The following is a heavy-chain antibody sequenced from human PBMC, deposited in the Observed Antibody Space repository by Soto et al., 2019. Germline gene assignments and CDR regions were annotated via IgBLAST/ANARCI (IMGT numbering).Heavy chain of an antibody. Sequence: GGSLRLSCAASGFTFSDYYMSWFRQAPEKGLEWVSYASGSGGVKLYADSVKGRFTISRDNAKNSLYLQLNSLRADDTAVYYCARLGSIAAAGTPDYWGQGPLVTVYS. D-gene: IGHD6-13*01. V-gene: IGHV3-11*01. CDR1: GFTFSDYY. J-gene: IGHJ4*02. CDR2: ASGSGGVK. CDR3: ARLGSIAAAGTPDY.